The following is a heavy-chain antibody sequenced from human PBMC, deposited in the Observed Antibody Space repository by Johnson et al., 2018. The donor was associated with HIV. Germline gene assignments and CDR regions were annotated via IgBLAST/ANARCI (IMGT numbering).Heavy chain of an antibody. Sequence: QVQLVESGGGVVQPGRSLRLSCTASGFTFSSYGMHWVRQAPGKGLEWVAVIWYDGSNKYYADSVKGRFTISRDNSKNTLYLQMNSLRAEDTAVYYCARDKGNGGVGADAFDIWGQGTMVTVSS. CDR2: IWYDGSNK. J-gene: IGHJ3*02. V-gene: IGHV3-33*01. D-gene: IGHD3-16*01. CDR3: ARDKGNGGVGADAFDI. CDR1: GFTFSSYG.